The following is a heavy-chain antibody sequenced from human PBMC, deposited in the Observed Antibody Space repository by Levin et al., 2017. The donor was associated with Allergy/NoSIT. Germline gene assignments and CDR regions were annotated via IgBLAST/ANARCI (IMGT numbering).Heavy chain of an antibody. CDR2: ISSSSTYI. D-gene: IGHD6-6*01. J-gene: IGHJ3*02. Sequence: GESLKISCAASGFTFSGYTLNWVRQAPGKGLEWVSSISSSSTYIYYADSLKGRFTISRDDAKNSLSLQMNSLRVEDTAVYYCASDGSYETLDIWGQGTMVTVSS. V-gene: IGHV3-21*01. CDR1: GFTFSGYT. CDR3: ASDGSYETLDI.